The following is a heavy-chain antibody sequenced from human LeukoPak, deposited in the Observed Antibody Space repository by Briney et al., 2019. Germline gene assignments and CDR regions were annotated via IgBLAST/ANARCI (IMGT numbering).Heavy chain of an antibody. CDR1: GGPFSTYY. CDR3: ARVGYPTQRRVLSAVTIPTAGAFDV. CDR2: IYHTGST. D-gene: IGHD4-17*01. V-gene: IGHV4-34*01. J-gene: IGHJ3*01. Sequence: SETLSLTCAVYGGPFSTYYWSWIRQPPGKGLEWIGDIYHTGSTTYSPSLKSRVTISVDTSKKQFSLSLNSVTAADTAVYYCARVGYPTQRRVLSAVTIPTAGAFDVWGQGTLVTVSS.